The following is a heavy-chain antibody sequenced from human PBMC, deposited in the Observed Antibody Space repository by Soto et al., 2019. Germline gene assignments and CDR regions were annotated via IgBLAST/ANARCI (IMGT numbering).Heavy chain of an antibody. V-gene: IGHV2-5*02. D-gene: IGHD4-17*01. CDR2: IYWDDDK. J-gene: IGHJ4*02. Sequence: QITLKESGPTLVKPTQTLTLTCTFSGFSLSTSGVGVGWIRQPPGKALEWLALIYWDDDKRYSPSLKSRLTITKDTSKTQVVLTITNIDPVDTATYYCADGSMTTVTTTFDYWGQGTLVTVSS. CDR1: GFSLSTSGVG. CDR3: ADGSMTTVTTTFDY.